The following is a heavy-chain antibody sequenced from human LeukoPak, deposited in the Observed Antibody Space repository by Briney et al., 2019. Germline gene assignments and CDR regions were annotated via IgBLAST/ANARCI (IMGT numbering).Heavy chain of an antibody. J-gene: IGHJ3*02. D-gene: IGHD1-26*01. CDR3: ARDKGGSYDHAFDI. CDR2: ISSNGGST. Sequence: PGGSLRLSCAASGFTFSSYAMHWVRQAPGKGLEYVSAISSNGGSTYYANSVKGRFTISRDNSKNTLYLQMGSLRAEDMAVYYCARDKGGSYDHAFDIWGQGTMVTVSS. CDR1: GFTFSSYA. V-gene: IGHV3-64*01.